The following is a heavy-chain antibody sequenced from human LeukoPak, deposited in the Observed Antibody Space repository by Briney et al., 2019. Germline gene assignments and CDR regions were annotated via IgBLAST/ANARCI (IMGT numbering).Heavy chain of an antibody. D-gene: IGHD3-10*01. CDR3: ARVGYYGSGSPYYYYMDV. CDR1: GYTFTGYY. J-gene: IGHJ6*03. V-gene: IGHV1-2*02. Sequence: ASVKVSCKASGYTFTGYYMHWVRQAPGQGLEWMGWINPNSGGTNYAQKFQGRVTMTRDTSISTAYMELSRLRSDDTAVYYCARVGYYGSGSPYYYYMDVWGKGTTVTISS. CDR2: INPNSGGT.